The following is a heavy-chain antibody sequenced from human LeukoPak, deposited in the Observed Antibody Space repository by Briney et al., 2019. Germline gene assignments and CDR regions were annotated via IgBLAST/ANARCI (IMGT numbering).Heavy chain of an antibody. CDR3: AKDVRYYYDSSGYPDY. J-gene: IGHJ4*02. CDR2: INWNGGST. D-gene: IGHD3-22*01. CDR1: GFTFDDYG. V-gene: IGHV3-20*04. Sequence: PGGSLRLSCAASGFTFDDYGMSWVRQAPGKGLEWVSGINWNGGSTGYADSVKGRFTISRDNAKNSLYLQMNSLRAEDTALYYCAKDVRYYYDSSGYPDYWGQGTLVTVSS.